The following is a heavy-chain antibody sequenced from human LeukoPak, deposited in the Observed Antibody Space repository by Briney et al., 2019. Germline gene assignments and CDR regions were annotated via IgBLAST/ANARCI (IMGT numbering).Heavy chain of an antibody. J-gene: IGHJ6*02. CDR3: ARGGYCSSTSCYTPPLYYYYGMDV. CDR1: GGSFSGYY. V-gene: IGHV4-34*01. Sequence: PSETLSLTCAVYGGSFSGYYWSWIRQPPGKGLEWIGEINHSGSTNYNPSLKSRVTISVDTSKNQFSLKLSSVTAADTAVYYCARGGYCSSTSCYTPPLYYYYGMDVWGQGTTVTVSS. CDR2: INHSGST. D-gene: IGHD2-2*02.